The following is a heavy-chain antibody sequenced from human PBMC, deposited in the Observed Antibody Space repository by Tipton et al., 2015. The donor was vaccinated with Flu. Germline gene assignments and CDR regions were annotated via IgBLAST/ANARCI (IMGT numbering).Heavy chain of an antibody. CDR1: GGSFSGYY. CDR3: ARRTKGTMVRGVIVNWFDP. D-gene: IGHD3-10*01. V-gene: IGHV4-34*01. Sequence: TLSLTCAVYGGSFSGYYWSWIRQPPGKGLEWIGEINHSGSTNYNPSLKSRVTTSVDTSKNQFSLKLSSVTAADTAVYYCARRTKGTMVRGVIVNWFDPWGQGTLVTVPS. J-gene: IGHJ5*02. CDR2: INHSGST.